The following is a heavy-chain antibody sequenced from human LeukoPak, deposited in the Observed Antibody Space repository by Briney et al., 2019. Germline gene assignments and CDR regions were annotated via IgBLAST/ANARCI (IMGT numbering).Heavy chain of an antibody. V-gene: IGHV4-39*01. Sequence: SETLSLTCTVSGGSISSSSYYWGWIRQPPGNGLEWIGTIYNSGTIYFNPSLKSRLTISVDMSKNQFSLKLTSVTAADTAVYYCARGIYDSGTYYNFDSWGQGTLVTVSS. D-gene: IGHD3-10*01. J-gene: IGHJ4*02. CDR2: IYNSGTI. CDR1: GGSISSSSYY. CDR3: ARGIYDSGTYYNFDS.